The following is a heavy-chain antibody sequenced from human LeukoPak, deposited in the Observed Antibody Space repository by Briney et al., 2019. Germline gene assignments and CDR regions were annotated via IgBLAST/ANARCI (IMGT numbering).Heavy chain of an antibody. CDR2: IIPIFGTA. V-gene: IGHV1-69*06. CDR1: GGTFSSYA. CDR3: ARGVVATIPYFDY. Sequence: SVKVSCKASGGTFSSYAISWVRQAPGQGLEWMGGIIPIFGTANYAQKFQGRVTITADKSTSTAYMELSSLRSEDTAVYYCARGVVATIPYFDYWGRGTLVTVSS. J-gene: IGHJ4*02. D-gene: IGHD5-12*01.